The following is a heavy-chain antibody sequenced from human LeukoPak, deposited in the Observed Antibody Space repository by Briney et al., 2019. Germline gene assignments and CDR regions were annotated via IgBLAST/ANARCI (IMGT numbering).Heavy chain of an antibody. V-gene: IGHV3-48*02. Sequence: TGGSLRLSCAASGFSFSTYTMNWARQAPGKGLEWLSYITSSSSTIYYADSVKGRFTVSRDNAKNSLYLQMNSLRDEDTAVYYCLRHEWGDYWRQGTAVSVRS. D-gene: IGHD1-26*01. CDR2: ITSSSSTI. CDR1: GFSFSTYT. J-gene: IGHJ4*02. CDR3: LRHEWGDY.